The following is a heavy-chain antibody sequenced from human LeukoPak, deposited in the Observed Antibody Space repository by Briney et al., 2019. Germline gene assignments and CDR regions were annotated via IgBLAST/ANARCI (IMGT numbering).Heavy chain of an antibody. D-gene: IGHD2-8*02. CDR3: ARDGGYTGGWIYGAGDY. J-gene: IGHJ4*01. CDR2: ISNDGNEK. V-gene: IGHV3-30-3*01. CDR1: GFTFSAYV. Sequence: PGGSLRLSCAASGFTFSAYVMHWVRQAPGKGLECVAVISNDGNEKYYADSVKGRFSISRDNSKNTLYLQMSSLRTEDTAVYYCARDGGYTGGWIYGAGDYWGQGTLVTVSS.